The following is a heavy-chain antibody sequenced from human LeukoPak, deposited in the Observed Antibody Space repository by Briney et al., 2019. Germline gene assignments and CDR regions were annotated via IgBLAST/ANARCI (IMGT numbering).Heavy chain of an antibody. V-gene: IGHV3-48*01. D-gene: IGHD3-22*01. CDR2: ISPSSSTI. CDR1: GFTFSSYG. Sequence: GGSLRLSCAASGFTFSSYGMNWVRQAPGKGLEWVSYISPSSSTIYYADSGKGRFTISRDNAKNSLYLQMNSLRAEDTAVYYCARGPITMIVVALGAFDIWGQGTMVTVSS. J-gene: IGHJ3*02. CDR3: ARGPITMIVVALGAFDI.